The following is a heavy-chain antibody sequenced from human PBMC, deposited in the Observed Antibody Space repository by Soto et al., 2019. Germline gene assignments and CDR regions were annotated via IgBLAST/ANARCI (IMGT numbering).Heavy chain of an antibody. J-gene: IGHJ3*02. D-gene: IGHD2-2*02. V-gene: IGHV1-46*03. CDR1: GYTFTSYY. Sequence: QVQLVQSGAEVKKPGASVKLSCKASGYTFTSYYMHWVRQAPGQGLEWMGIIHPSGGSTSYAQKFQGRVTMTRDTSTSTVYMELSSLRSEDTAVYYCARDQEGYCGSTSCYTDAFDIWGQGTMVTVSA. CDR3: ARDQEGYCGSTSCYTDAFDI. CDR2: IHPSGGST.